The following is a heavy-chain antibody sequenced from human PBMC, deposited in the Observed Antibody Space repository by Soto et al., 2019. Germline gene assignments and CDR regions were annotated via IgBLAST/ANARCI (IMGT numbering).Heavy chain of an antibody. D-gene: IGHD3-22*01. CDR1: GFTFSSYA. Sequence: GGSLRLSCAASGFTFSSYAMSWVRQAPGKGLEWVSAISGSGGSTYYADSVKGRFTISRDNSKNTLYLQMNSLRPEDTAVYYCAKCRYYDSSGYPYFDYWGQGTLVTVSS. V-gene: IGHV3-23*01. CDR2: ISGSGGST. CDR3: AKCRYYDSSGYPYFDY. J-gene: IGHJ4*02.